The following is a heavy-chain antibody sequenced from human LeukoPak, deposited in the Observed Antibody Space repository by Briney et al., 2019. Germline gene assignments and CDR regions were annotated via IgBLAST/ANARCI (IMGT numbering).Heavy chain of an antibody. CDR2: INWNGGST. CDR3: ARAKGPIVGATLDY. Sequence: GGSLRFSCAASGFTFDDYGMSWVRQAPGKGLEWVSGINWNGGSTGYADSVKGRFTISRDNAKNSLYLQMNSLRAEDTALYYCARAKGPIVGATLDYWGQGTLVTVSS. V-gene: IGHV3-20*04. J-gene: IGHJ4*02. D-gene: IGHD1-26*01. CDR1: GFTFDDYG.